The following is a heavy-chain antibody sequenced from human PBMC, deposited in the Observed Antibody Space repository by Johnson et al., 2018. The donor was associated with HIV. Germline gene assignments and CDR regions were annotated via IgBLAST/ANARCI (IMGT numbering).Heavy chain of an antibody. D-gene: IGHD7-27*01. CDR3: ARGSGVGAFDI. J-gene: IGHJ3*02. CDR1: GFTFSDYY. V-gene: IGHV3-11*04. CDR2: ISSSGSTI. Sequence: QMLLVESGGGLVKPGGSLRLSCAASGFTFSDYYMSWIRQAPGKGLEWVLYISSSGSTIYYADSVKGRFTSSRDNSKNSLYLQMSSLRVEDTAVYYCARGSGVGAFDIWGQGTMVTVSS.